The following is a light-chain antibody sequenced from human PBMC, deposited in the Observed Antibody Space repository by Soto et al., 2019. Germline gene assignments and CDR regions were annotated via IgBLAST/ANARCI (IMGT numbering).Light chain of an antibody. CDR2: AAS. Sequence: DIQMTQSPSSLSASVGDRVTITCRGSQSISSYLNWYQQKPGKAPKLLIYAASSLQSGVPSRFSGSGSGTDFTLTISSLQPEDFATYYCQQSYSTPRYTFGQGTKLEIK. V-gene: IGKV1-39*01. CDR1: QSISSY. J-gene: IGKJ2*01. CDR3: QQSYSTPRYT.